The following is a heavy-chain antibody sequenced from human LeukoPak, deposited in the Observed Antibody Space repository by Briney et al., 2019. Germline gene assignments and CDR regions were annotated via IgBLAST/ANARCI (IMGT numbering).Heavy chain of an antibody. V-gene: IGHV1-18*01. CDR3: ARDITTQENWFDP. J-gene: IGHJ5*02. Sequence: GASVKVSCKASGGTFSSYAISWVRQAPGQGLEWMGWISAYNGNTNYAQKLQGRVTMTTDTSTSTAYMELRSLRSDDTAVYYCARDITTQENWFDPWGQGTLVTVSS. D-gene: IGHD4-11*01. CDR1: GGTFSSYA. CDR2: ISAYNGNT.